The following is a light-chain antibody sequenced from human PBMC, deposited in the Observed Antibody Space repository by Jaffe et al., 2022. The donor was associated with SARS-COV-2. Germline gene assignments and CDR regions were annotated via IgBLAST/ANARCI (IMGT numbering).Light chain of an antibody. V-gene: IGKV3-20*01. CDR2: GAS. Sequence: EIVLTQSPGTLSLSPGERATLSCRASHSISSSYLAWYQQKPGQAPRLLIYGASSRATGIPDRFSASGSGTDFTLTISRLEPEDFAVYFCQQYGTLAFTFGPGTKVDIK. CDR3: QQYGTLAFT. J-gene: IGKJ3*01. CDR1: HSISSSY.